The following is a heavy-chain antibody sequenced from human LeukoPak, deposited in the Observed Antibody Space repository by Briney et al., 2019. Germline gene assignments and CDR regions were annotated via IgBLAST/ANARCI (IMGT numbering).Heavy chain of an antibody. V-gene: IGHV3-23*01. D-gene: IGHD3-22*01. J-gene: IGHJ4*02. CDR1: GFTFSSYA. CDR3: AKDFKGRYYYDSSGSPFDY. Sequence: PGGSLRLSCAASGFTFSSYAMSWVRQAPGKGLEWVSAISGSGGSTYYADSVKGRFTISRDNSKNTLYLQMNSLRAEDTAVYYCAKDFKGRYYYDSSGSPFDYWGQGTLVTVSS. CDR2: ISGSGGST.